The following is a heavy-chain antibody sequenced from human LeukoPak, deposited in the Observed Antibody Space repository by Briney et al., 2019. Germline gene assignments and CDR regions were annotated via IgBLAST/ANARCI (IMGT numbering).Heavy chain of an antibody. D-gene: IGHD3-10*01. CDR2: INNNGGST. CDR3: ARDSGRFDVFDI. CDR1: GFTFNNYA. V-gene: IGHV3-64*04. Sequence: GGSLRLSCSASGFTFNNYAMHWVRQAPGKGLEYVSGINNNGGSTQYADSVKGRFTISRDNSKNTLYLQMNSLRAEDTAVYYCARDSGRFDVFDIWGQGTMVTVSS. J-gene: IGHJ3*02.